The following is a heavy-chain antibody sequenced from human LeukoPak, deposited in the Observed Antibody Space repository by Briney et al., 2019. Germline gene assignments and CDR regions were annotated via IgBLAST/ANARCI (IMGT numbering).Heavy chain of an antibody. Sequence: ASVKVSCKASGYTFTGYYIHWVRQAPGQGLECMGWINPNSGGTNYAQKFQGRVTMTRDTSISTAYMELSRLRSDDTAVYYCARARGYGNWFDPWGQGTLVTVSS. J-gene: IGHJ5*02. CDR1: GYTFTGYY. CDR2: INPNSGGT. D-gene: IGHD3-22*01. V-gene: IGHV1-2*02. CDR3: ARARGYGNWFDP.